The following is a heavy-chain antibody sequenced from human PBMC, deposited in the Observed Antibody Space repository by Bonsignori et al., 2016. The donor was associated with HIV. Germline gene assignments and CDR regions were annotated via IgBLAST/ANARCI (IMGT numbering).Heavy chain of an antibody. J-gene: IGHJ4*02. Sequence: VRQAPGKGLEWVSVIYSGGSSTYYADSVKGRFTISRDNSKNTLYLQMNSLRAEDTAVYYCAKEGGPFDYWGQGTLVTVSS. D-gene: IGHD1-26*01. CDR2: IYSGGSST. CDR3: AKEGGPFDY. V-gene: IGHV3-23*03.